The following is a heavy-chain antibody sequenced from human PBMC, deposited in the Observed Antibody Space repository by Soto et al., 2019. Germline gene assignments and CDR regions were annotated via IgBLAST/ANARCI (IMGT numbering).Heavy chain of an antibody. CDR1: GGTFSSYA. V-gene: IGHV1-69*01. CDR2: IIPIFGTA. CDR3: GRGGTKHKETKGYYYYYGIDV. Sequence: QVQLVQSGAEVKKPGSSVKVSCKASGGTFSSYAISWVRQAPGQGLEWMGGIIPIFGTANYAQKFQGRVKNAGDGIQRKAYLEPRKLRSGEKGRYCCGRGGTKHKETKGYYYYYGIDVWGQGTTVTVSS. J-gene: IGHJ6*02. D-gene: IGHD1-1*01.